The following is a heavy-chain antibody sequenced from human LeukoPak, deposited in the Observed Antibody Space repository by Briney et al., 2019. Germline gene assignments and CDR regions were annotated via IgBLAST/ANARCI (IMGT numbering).Heavy chain of an antibody. D-gene: IGHD6-19*01. CDR3: ASGIDGRSDSSV. CDR1: GGSISSSTYY. V-gene: IGHV4-39*01. Sequence: TASETLSLTCSVSGGSISSSTYYWGWIRQSPVKGLEWIGSINYSGSTFYNPSLKSRLAMSVDMFNNQFSLKLTSVTATDTAVYYCASGIDGRSDSSVWGQGTLVTVSS. CDR2: INYSGST. J-gene: IGHJ4*02.